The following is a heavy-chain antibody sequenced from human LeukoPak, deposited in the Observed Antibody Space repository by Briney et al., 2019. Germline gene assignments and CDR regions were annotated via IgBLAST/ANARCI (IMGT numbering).Heavy chain of an antibody. J-gene: IGHJ4*02. CDR1: GYTFTGHY. CDR3: ARVGSSVVVVAAHFDY. V-gene: IGHV1-2*02. D-gene: IGHD2-15*01. Sequence: ASVKVSCKASGYTFTGHYMHWVRQAPGQGLEWMGWINPNSGDTNYAQKFQGRVTMTRDTSISTAYMELSRLRSDDTAVYYCARVGSSVVVVAAHFDYWGQGTLVTVS. CDR2: INPNSGDT.